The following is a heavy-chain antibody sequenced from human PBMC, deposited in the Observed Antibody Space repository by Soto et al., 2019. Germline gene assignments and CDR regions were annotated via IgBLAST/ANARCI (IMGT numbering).Heavy chain of an antibody. Sequence: GGSLRLSCAASGFTFTSFGIHWVRQAPGKGLEWVAVVSYDGIDENYADSVKGRFSISRDNSKNTVYLQMSSLRGEDTAVYYCARDAWRGYCSSTSCLINYGMDVWGQGTTVTVSS. CDR3: ARDAWRGYCSSTSCLINYGMDV. CDR2: VSYDGIDE. J-gene: IGHJ6*02. D-gene: IGHD2-2*01. CDR1: GFTFTSFG. V-gene: IGHV3-30*03.